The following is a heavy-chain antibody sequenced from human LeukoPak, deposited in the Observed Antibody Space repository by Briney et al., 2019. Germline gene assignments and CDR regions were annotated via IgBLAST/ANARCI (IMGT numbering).Heavy chain of an antibody. CDR3: ARDLYMIVVVPAADNWFDP. CDR1: GFTFSSYS. J-gene: IGHJ5*02. V-gene: IGHV3-21*01. Sequence: GGSLRLSCAASGFTFSSYSMNWVRQAPGKGLEWVSSISSSSSYIYYADSVKGRFTISRDNAKNSLYLQMNSLRAEDTAVYYCARDLYMIVVVPAADNWFDPWGQGTLVTVSS. CDR2: ISSSSSYI. D-gene: IGHD2-2*01.